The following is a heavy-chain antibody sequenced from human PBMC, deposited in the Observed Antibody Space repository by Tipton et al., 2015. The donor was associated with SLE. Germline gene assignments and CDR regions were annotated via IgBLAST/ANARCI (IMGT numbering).Heavy chain of an antibody. V-gene: IGHV3-74*01. CDR1: GFTFHNYW. CDR3: ARAPTISVAGTTDPFGMDV. J-gene: IGHJ6*02. D-gene: IGHD6-19*01. CDR2: LSTDGSVT. Sequence: SLRLSCAASGFTFHNYWMHWVRQAPGKGLVWVSRLSTDGSVTTYADFVKGRLTISRDNAKNTLYLQMRSLRVEDTGIYYCARAPTISVAGTTDPFGMDVWGPGTRVTVSS.